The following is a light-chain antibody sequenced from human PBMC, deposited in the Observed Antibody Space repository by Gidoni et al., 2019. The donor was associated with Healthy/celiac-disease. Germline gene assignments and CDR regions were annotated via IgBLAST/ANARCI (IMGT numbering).Light chain of an antibody. CDR2: GKN. Sequence: SSELTQDPAVSVALGQTVRITCQGDSLRSYYASWYQQKPGQAPVLVIYGKNNRPSGIPDQFSGSSSGNTASLTITGAQAEDEADYYCNSRDSSGNRVFGTGTKVTVL. V-gene: IGLV3-19*01. CDR3: NSRDSSGNRV. J-gene: IGLJ1*01. CDR1: SLRSYY.